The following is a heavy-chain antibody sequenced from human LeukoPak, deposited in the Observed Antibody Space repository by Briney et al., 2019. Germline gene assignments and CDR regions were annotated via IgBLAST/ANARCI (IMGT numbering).Heavy chain of an antibody. V-gene: IGHV3-7*01. CDR2: MKGDGSET. D-gene: IGHD5-12*01. J-gene: IGHJ4*02. CDR1: GFSFSRFW. CDR3: ARDAGNSGYDLFDS. Sequence: GGSLRLSCAASGFSFSRFWMTWVRQAPGKGLEWVASMKGDGSETFYADSVRGRFTMSRDNARNSVYLQMNSLRVEDTAMYYCARDAGNSGYDLFDSWGQGTLLTVSS.